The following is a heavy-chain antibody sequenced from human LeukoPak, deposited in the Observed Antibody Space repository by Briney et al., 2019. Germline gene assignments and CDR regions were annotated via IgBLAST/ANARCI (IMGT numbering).Heavy chain of an antibody. V-gene: IGHV4-34*01. J-gene: IGHJ4*02. Sequence: KPSETLSLTCAVYGGSFSGYYWSWIRQPPGKGLEWIGEINHSGSTNYNPSLKSRVTISVDTSKNQFSLKLSSVTAADTAVYYCARAQGHYDYVWGSYRSRPNFDYWGQGTLVTASS. CDR2: INHSGST. CDR1: GGSFSGYY. D-gene: IGHD3-16*02. CDR3: ARAQGHYDYVWGSYRSRPNFDY.